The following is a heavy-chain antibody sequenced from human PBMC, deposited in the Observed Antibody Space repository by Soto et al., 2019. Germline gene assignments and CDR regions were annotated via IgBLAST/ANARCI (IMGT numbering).Heavy chain of an antibody. CDR2: ISYDGSNK. V-gene: IGHV3-30*18. Sequence: QVQLVESGGGVVQPGMSLRLSCAASVFTFSSYGMHWVRQAPGKGLEWVAVISYDGSNKYYADSVKGRFTISRDNSKNTLYLQMNSLRAEDTAVYYCAKGLWFGELPFDAFDIWGHGTMVTVSS. CDR1: VFTFSSYG. D-gene: IGHD3-10*01. CDR3: AKGLWFGELPFDAFDI. J-gene: IGHJ3*02.